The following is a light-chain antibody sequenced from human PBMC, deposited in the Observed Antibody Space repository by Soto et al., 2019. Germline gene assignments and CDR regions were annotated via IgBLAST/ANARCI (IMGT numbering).Light chain of an antibody. CDR2: GAS. J-gene: IGKJ1*01. V-gene: IGKV3-15*01. CDR1: QSISNN. Sequence: EIVMTQSPATLSVSPGDRVTLSCWASQSISNNIAWYQLKRGQTHTILLYGASTSATGIPARFSGSGSGTDFTLTISSLQSEDFAVYYCQQYNNWPRTFGQGTRVEIK. CDR3: QQYNNWPRT.